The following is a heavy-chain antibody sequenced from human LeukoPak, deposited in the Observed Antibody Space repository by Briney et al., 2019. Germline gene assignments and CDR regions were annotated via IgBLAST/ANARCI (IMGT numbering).Heavy chain of an antibody. CDR1: GGTFSSYA. Sequence: GASVKVSCKASGGTFSSYAISWVRQAPGQGLEWMGRIIPILGIANYAQKFQGRVTIIADKSTSTAYMELSSLRSEDTAVYYCARGSGYSSSWYYYGMDVWGQGTTVTVSS. CDR3: ARGSGYSSSWYYYGMDV. CDR2: IIPILGIA. V-gene: IGHV1-69*04. J-gene: IGHJ6*02. D-gene: IGHD6-13*01.